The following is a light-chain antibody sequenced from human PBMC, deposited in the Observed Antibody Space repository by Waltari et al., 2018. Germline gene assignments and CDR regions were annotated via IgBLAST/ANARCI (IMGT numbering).Light chain of an antibody. Sequence: EIVMTQSPATLSVSPGERATLSCRASQSVSSNLAWYQQKPGQAPRRLIYGASTRATGIPARFSGSWSGTEFTLSISSLQSEDFGVYYCHQYNNWWTFCLGTKVEIK. CDR1: QSVSSN. V-gene: IGKV3-15*01. CDR2: GAS. CDR3: HQYNNWWT. J-gene: IGKJ1*01.